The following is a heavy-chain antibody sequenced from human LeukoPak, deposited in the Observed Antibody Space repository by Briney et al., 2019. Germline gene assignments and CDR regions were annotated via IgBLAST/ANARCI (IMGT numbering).Heavy chain of an antibody. CDR1: GFTFSNYN. CDR3: ARPSQVGQDTGGYFDY. D-gene: IGHD2-8*02. CDR2: ISSSSSSYI. Sequence: AGGSLRLSCAASGFTFSNYNMNWVRQAPGKGLEWVSSISSSSSSYIYYADSVKGRFTISRDNAKNSLYLQMNSLRAEDTAVYYCARPSQVGQDTGGYFDYWGQGILVTVSS. V-gene: IGHV3-21*04. J-gene: IGHJ4*02.